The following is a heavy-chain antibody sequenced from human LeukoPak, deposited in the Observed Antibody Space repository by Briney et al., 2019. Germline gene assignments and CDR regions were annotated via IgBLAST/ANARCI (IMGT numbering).Heavy chain of an antibody. CDR3: ARITAMVTYGAFDI. J-gene: IGHJ3*02. CDR1: GGTLSSYA. Sequence: SVKVSCKASGGTLSSYAISGVRQAPGQGLVWMGRIIPIFGTANYAQKFQGRVTITTDESTSTAYMELSSLRSEDTAVYYCARITAMVTYGAFDIWGQGTMVTVSS. V-gene: IGHV1-69*05. CDR2: IIPIFGTA. D-gene: IGHD5-18*01.